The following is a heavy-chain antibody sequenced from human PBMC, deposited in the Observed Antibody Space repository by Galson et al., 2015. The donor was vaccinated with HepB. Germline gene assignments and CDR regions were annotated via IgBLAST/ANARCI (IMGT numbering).Heavy chain of an antibody. J-gene: IGHJ4*02. CDR3: AKDPLSGTTGYYFDY. D-gene: IGHD4-17*01. V-gene: IGHV3-23*01. Sequence: SLRLSCAASGFTFSSYAMSWVRQPPGKGLEWVSSITGSGGSTHYADSVKGRFTISRDNSKNTLYLQMNSLRAEDTAVYYCAKDPLSGTTGYYFDYWGQGTLVTVSS. CDR2: ITGSGGST. CDR1: GFTFSSYA.